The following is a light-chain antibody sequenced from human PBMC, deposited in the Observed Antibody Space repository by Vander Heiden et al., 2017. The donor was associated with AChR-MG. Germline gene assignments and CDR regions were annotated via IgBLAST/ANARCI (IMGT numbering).Light chain of an antibody. CDR2: SND. V-gene: IGLV1-44*01. CDR3: AAWDDSLNGPV. J-gene: IGLJ2*01. Sequence: QSVLTQPPSASGTPGQRVTISCSGSRSNIGSNTVNWYQQLPGTAPKLLIYSNDQRPSGVPDRFSGSKSGTSASLAISGLQSDDEADYYCAAWDDSLNGPVFGGGTKLTVL. CDR1: RSNIGSNT.